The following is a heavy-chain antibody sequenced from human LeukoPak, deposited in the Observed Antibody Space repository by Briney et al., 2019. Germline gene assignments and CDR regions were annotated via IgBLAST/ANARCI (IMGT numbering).Heavy chain of an antibody. D-gene: IGHD1-26*01. CDR1: GYTFTGYY. CDR2: INPNSGGT. CDR3: ALISGSHKRDFDY. Sequence: ASVKVSYKASGYTFTGYYMHWVRQAPGQGLEWMGWINPNSGGTNYAQKFRGRVTMTRDTSISTAYMELSRLRSDDTAVYYCALISGSHKRDFDYWGQGTLVTVSS. V-gene: IGHV1-2*02. J-gene: IGHJ4*02.